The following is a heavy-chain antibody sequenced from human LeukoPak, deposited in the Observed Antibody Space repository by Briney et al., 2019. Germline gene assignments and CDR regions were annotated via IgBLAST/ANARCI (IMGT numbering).Heavy chain of an antibody. D-gene: IGHD1-26*01. J-gene: IGHJ5*01. CDR3: ARASGSYWWFDS. CDR2: VNPNSGDT. V-gene: IGHV1-2*02. Sequence: ASVKVSFKASGYTFTGYYLHWVRQAPGQGLAWMGCVNPNSGDTNYAQKFQGSVTMTRDTSISKVYMELSRLRSDDTAVYYCARASGSYWWFDSWGQGTLVTVSS. CDR1: GYTFTGYY.